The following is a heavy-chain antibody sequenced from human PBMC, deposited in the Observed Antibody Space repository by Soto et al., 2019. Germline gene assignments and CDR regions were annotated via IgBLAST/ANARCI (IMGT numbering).Heavy chain of an antibody. Sequence: ASVKVSCKASGYTFTSYAMHWVRQAPGQRLEWMGWINAGNGNTKYSQKYQGRVNNTRDTSASTAYMELSSLRSEDTAVYYCARGLPLAADYWGQGTLVTVSS. CDR2: INAGNGNT. V-gene: IGHV1-3*01. J-gene: IGHJ4*02. CDR1: GYTFTSYA. CDR3: ARGLPLAADY.